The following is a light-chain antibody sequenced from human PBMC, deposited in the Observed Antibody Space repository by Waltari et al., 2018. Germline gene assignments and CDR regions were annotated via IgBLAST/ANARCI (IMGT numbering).Light chain of an antibody. Sequence: DIVMTQSPASLAVSLGHSASIHCKFSDRLFIRPNNKNYLAWFQQKPGQPPKLLIHWASSRESGVPDRFSGSGSGTDFTLSISSLQAEDVAVYYCQQYVRLPWTFGQGTQVEVK. CDR1: DRLFIRPNNKNY. CDR2: WAS. J-gene: IGKJ1*01. V-gene: IGKV4-1*01. CDR3: QQYVRLPWT.